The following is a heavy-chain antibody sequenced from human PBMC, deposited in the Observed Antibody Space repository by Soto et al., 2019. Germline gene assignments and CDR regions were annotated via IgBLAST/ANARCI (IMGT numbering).Heavy chain of an antibody. D-gene: IGHD2-15*01. CDR1: GGSISSYY. V-gene: IGHV4-59*08. CDR2: IYYSGST. J-gene: IGHJ4*02. CDR3: ARRVYCSGGSCSHYHYFEY. Sequence: PETLSLTCTVSGGSISSYYWSWIRQPPGKGLEWIGYIYYSGSTNYNPSLKSRVTISVDTSKNQFSLKLSSVTAADTAVYYCARRVYCSGGSCSHYHYFEYWGQGTLVTVSS.